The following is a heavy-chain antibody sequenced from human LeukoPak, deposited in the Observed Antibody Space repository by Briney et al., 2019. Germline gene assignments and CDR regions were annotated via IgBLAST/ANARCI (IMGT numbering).Heavy chain of an antibody. D-gene: IGHD6-19*01. V-gene: IGHV4-34*01. J-gene: IGHJ3*02. CDR3: ARYSSGPHDAFDI. CDR1: GGSISGYY. Sequence: PSETLSLTCTVSGGSISGYYWSWIRQPPGKGLEWIGEINHSGSTNYNPSLKSRVTISVDTSKNQFSLKLSSVTAADTAVYYCARYSSGPHDAFDIWGQGTMVTVSS. CDR2: INHSGST.